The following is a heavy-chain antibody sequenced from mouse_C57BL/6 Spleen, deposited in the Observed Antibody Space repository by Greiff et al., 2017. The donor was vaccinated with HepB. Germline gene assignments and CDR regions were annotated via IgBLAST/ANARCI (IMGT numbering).Heavy chain of an antibody. CDR2: INPSTGGT. Sequence: EVQLQQSGPELVKPGASVKISCKASGYSFTGYYMNWVKQSPEKSLEWIGEINPSTGGTTYNQKFKAKATLTVDKSSSTAYMQLKSLTSEDSAVYYCAMNYYSNPFDYWGQGTTLTVSS. J-gene: IGHJ2*01. CDR1: GYSFTGYY. CDR3: AMNYYSNPFDY. V-gene: IGHV1-42*01. D-gene: IGHD2-5*01.